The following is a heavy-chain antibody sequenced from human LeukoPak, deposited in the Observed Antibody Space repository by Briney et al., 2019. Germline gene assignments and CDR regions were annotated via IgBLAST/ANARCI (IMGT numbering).Heavy chain of an antibody. D-gene: IGHD6-13*01. J-gene: IGHJ5*02. V-gene: IGHV1-2*02. Sequence: GASVKVSCKASGYTFTGYYMHWVRQAPGQGLEWMGWINPNSGGTNYAQKFQGRVTMTRDTSISTAYMELSRLRSDDTAVYYCASRSSSSWSPFDPWGQGTLVTVSS. CDR1: GYTFTGYY. CDR3: ASRSSSSWSPFDP. CDR2: INPNSGGT.